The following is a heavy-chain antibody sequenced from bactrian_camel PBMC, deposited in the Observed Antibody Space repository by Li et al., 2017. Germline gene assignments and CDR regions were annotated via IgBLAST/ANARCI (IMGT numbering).Heavy chain of an antibody. CDR3: ATHALRLWAGYVPPLNY. D-gene: IGHD5*01. CDR1: GFTFSSSA. J-gene: IGHJ4*01. Sequence: DVQLVESGGGLVQPGGSLRLSCAASGFTFSSSAMSWVRQAPGKGLEWVSGTTSGGSTYYADSVKGRFTISRDNAKNTVYLQMNSMKSEDTALYYCATHALRLWAGYVPPLNYWGQGTQVTVS. CDR2: TTSGGST. V-gene: IGHV3S40*01.